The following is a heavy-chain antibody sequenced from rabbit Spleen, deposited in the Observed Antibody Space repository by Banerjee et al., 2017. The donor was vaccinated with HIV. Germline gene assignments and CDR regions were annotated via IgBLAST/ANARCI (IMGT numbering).Heavy chain of an antibody. Sequence: QEQLEASGGDLVKPEGSLTLTCKASGVSFRFSSYMCWVRQAPGKGLESIACIYGGVVGSTYYATWAKGRFTISKTSSTTVTLQMTSLTAADTATYFCARDTGSSFSSYGMDLWGQGTLVTVS. D-gene: IGHD8-1*01. CDR3: ARDTGSSFSSYGMDL. CDR1: GVSFRFSSY. J-gene: IGHJ6*01. CDR2: IYGGVVGST. V-gene: IGHV1S45*01.